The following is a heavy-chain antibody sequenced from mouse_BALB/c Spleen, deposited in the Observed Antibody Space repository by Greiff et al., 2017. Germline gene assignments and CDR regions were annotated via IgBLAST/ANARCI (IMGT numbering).Heavy chain of an antibody. Sequence: VKLQQSGAELAKPGASVKMSCKASGYTFTSYWMHWVKQRPGQGLEWIGYINPSTGYTEYNQKFKDKATLTADKSSSTAYMQLSSLTSEDSAVYYCARRHYGNTCDYWGQGTTLTVSS. CDR2: INPSTGYT. V-gene: IGHV1-7*01. CDR1: GYTFTSYW. CDR3: ARRHYGNTCDY. J-gene: IGHJ2*01. D-gene: IGHD2-1*01.